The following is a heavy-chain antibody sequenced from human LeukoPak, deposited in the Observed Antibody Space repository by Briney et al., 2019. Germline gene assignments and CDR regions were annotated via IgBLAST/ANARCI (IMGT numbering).Heavy chain of an antibody. CDR2: ISSSSSYI. J-gene: IGHJ4*02. V-gene: IGHV3-21*01. CDR1: GFTFSSYG. CDR3: ARDQGSDYRDY. Sequence: SGGSLRLSCAASGFTFSSYGMPWVRQAPGKGLEWVSSISSSSSYIYYADSVKGRFTISRDNAKNSLYLQMNSLRAEDTAVYYCARDQGSDYRDYWGQGTLVTVSS. D-gene: IGHD3-10*01.